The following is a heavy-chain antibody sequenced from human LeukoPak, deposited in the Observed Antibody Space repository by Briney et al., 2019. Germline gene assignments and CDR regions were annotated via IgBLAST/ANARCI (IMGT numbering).Heavy chain of an antibody. V-gene: IGHV3-23*01. D-gene: IGHD3-10*01. Sequence: GGSLRLSCAASGFTFSSYAMSWVRQAPGKGLEWVSAISGSGGSTYYADSVKGRFTISRDDSKNTLYLQMNSLRAEDTAVYYCAKDGGSYYKGPFDYWGQGTLVTVSS. J-gene: IGHJ4*02. CDR3: AKDGGSYYKGPFDY. CDR2: ISGSGGST. CDR1: GFTFSSYA.